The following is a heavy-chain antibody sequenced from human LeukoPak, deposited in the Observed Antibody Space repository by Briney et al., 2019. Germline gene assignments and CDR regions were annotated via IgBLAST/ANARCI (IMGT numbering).Heavy chain of an antibody. Sequence: GRSLRLSCAASGFNFNDYTMHWARQPPGKGLEWVSGISWNSGRMEYAASVKGRFTISRDNAKNSLFLQMNSLTLEDTALYYCVKDTGVVFARDFDYWGQGILVSVST. CDR1: GFNFNDYT. CDR2: ISWNSGRM. CDR3: VKDTGVVFARDFDY. V-gene: IGHV3-9*01. J-gene: IGHJ4*02. D-gene: IGHD2-21*01.